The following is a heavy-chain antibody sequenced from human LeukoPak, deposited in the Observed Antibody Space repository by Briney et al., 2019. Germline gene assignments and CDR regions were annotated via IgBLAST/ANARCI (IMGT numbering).Heavy chain of an antibody. Sequence: GGSLRLSCAPSGFTFSDYHMNWIRQAPGKGLEWVSYISPGGDDIYFADSVKGRFTIFRDNAKNSLYLQMNSLTAEDTAVYYCASGRDIAVAGPGGYFDYWGQGTLVTVSS. CDR1: GFTFSDYH. CDR2: ISPGGDDI. V-gene: IGHV3-11*01. D-gene: IGHD6-19*01. CDR3: ASGRDIAVAGPGGYFDY. J-gene: IGHJ4*02.